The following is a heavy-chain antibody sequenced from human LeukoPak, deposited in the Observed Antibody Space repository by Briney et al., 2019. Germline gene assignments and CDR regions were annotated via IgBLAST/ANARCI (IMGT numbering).Heavy chain of an antibody. V-gene: IGHV4-61*02. Sequence: PSQTRSLTCTVSGGSISSGSYYWSWIRQPAGKGLEWIGRIYTSGSTNYNPSLKSRVTISVDTSKNQFSLKLSSVTAADTAVYYCAREGDYYDSSGYYYEGYYFDYWGQGTLVTVSS. CDR3: AREGDYYDSSGYYYEGYYFDY. D-gene: IGHD3-22*01. J-gene: IGHJ4*02. CDR2: IYTSGST. CDR1: GGSISSGSYY.